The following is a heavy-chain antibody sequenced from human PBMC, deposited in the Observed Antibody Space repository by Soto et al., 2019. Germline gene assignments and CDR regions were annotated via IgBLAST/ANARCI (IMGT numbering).Heavy chain of an antibody. V-gene: IGHV1-18*04. Sequence: ASVKVSCKASGYTFTSYGISWVRQAPGQGLEWMGWISAYNGNTNYAQKLQGRVTMTTDTSTSTAYMELRRLRSDDTAVYYCARDPRDSSSWCFDYWGQGPMVTVSP. CDR1: GYTFTSYG. J-gene: IGHJ4*02. D-gene: IGHD6-13*01. CDR2: ISAYNGNT. CDR3: ARDPRDSSSWCFDY.